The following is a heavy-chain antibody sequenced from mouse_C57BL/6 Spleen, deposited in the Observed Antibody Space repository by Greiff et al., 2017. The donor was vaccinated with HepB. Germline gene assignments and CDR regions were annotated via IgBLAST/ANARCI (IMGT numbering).Heavy chain of an antibody. V-gene: IGHV6-3*01. CDR1: GFTFSNYW. CDR2: IRLKSDNYAT. D-gene: IGHD4-1*01. J-gene: IGHJ4*01. Sequence: EVMLVESGGGLVQPGGSMKLSCVASGFTFSNYWMNWVRQSPEKGLEWVAQIRLKSDNYATHYAESVKGRFTISRDDSKSSVYLQMNNLRAEDTGIYYCTEGLGPAYAMDYWGQGTSVTVSS. CDR3: TEGLGPAYAMDY.